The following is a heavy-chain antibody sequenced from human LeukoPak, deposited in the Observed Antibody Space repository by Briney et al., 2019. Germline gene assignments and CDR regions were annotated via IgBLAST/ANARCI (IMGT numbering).Heavy chain of an antibody. CDR2: IKQDGSEK. CDR3: ARARIVYDSSGRYYFDY. Sequence: GGSLRLSCAASGFTFSDYSMSWVRQAPGKGLEWVANIKQDGSEKYYVDSVKGRFTISRDNAKNSLYLQMNSLRAEDTAVYYCARARIVYDSSGRYYFDYWGQGTLVTVSS. J-gene: IGHJ4*02. CDR1: GFTFSDYS. D-gene: IGHD3-22*01. V-gene: IGHV3-7*01.